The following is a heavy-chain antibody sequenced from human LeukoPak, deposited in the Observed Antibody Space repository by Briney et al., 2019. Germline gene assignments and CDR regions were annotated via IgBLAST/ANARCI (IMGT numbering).Heavy chain of an antibody. CDR2: INSNGNTT. D-gene: IGHD5-18*01. V-gene: IGHV3-74*01. J-gene: IGHJ4*02. CDR1: GFTFSTYW. Sequence: PGGSLRLSCAASGFTFSTYWMHWARQVPGKGLVWVSRINSNGNTTPYPDSVKGRFTISRDNAKNTLFLQMNSLRVEDTAVYYCARGGGNSYAPVDYWGQGTLVTVSS. CDR3: ARGGGNSYAPVDY.